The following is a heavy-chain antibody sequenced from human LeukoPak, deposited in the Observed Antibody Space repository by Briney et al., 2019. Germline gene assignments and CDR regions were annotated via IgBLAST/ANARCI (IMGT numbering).Heavy chain of an antibody. CDR3: AREKFDS. J-gene: IGHJ5*01. CDR2: VSYEGTIK. V-gene: IGHV3-30*14. Sequence: GGSLRLSCAASGFAFSNFAMHWVRQAPGKGLEWVAVVSYEGTIKYYADSAKGRFTISSDNSGNIISLQMNNLTTDDTATYYCAREKFDSWGQGALVTVPP. CDR1: GFAFSNFA.